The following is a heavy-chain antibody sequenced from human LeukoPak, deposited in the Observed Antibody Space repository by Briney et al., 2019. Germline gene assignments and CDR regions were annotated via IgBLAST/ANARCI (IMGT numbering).Heavy chain of an antibody. CDR2: IYSGGST. D-gene: IGHD3-10*01. J-gene: IGHJ4*02. V-gene: IGHV3-53*01. CDR1: GFTFSSYS. CDR3: AILSGNLDY. Sequence: GGSLRLSCAASGFTFSSYSMNWVRQAPGKGLEWVSVIYSGGSTYYADSVKGRFTISRDNSKNTLYLQMNSLRAEDTAVYYCAILSGNLDYWGQGTLVTVSS.